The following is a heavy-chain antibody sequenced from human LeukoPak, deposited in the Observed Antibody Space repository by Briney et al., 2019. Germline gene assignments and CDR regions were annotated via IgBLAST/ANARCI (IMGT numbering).Heavy chain of an antibody. CDR2: IYDSGRT. D-gene: IGHD4-23*01. V-gene: IGHV3-66*01. CDR3: IGHGGYSF. CDR1: GFTVGNNH. J-gene: IGHJ4*02. Sequence: PGGSLRLSCAASGFTVGNNHMSWVRQAPGKGLEWVSIIYDSGRTNYADSVKGRFTISRDNSKNTLYLQMNSLRADDTALYYCIGHGGYSFWGQGTLVTVSS.